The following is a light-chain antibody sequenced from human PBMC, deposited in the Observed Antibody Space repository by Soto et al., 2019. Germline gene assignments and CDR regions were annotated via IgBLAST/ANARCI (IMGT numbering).Light chain of an antibody. V-gene: IGKV3-20*01. CDR3: QQYGSSPYT. CDR2: CAS. Sequence: DIVLTQSPGTLSLSPGERASLSCRASQSVSSSYLAWYQQIPGQTPRLIIYCASSRATGIPDRFSGSGSGTDFTLTISRLEPEEFAVYYCQQYGSSPYTFGQGTKLESK. CDR1: QSVSSSY. J-gene: IGKJ2*01.